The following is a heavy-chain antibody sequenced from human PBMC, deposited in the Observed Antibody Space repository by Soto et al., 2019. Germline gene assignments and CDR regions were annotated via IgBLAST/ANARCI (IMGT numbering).Heavy chain of an antibody. V-gene: IGHV4-34*01. D-gene: IGHD6-19*01. CDR1: GGSFANYY. J-gene: IGHJ4*02. CDR3: ARVGWYTSGWYLDYFDY. CDR2: INYSGST. Sequence: SETLSLTCAVYGGSFANYYWNWIRQPPGKGLEWIGEINYSGSTDYNPSLESRVTISVDTSKNQFSLNLSSVAAADTAIYYCARVGWYTSGWYLDYFDYWGQGTVVTVSS.